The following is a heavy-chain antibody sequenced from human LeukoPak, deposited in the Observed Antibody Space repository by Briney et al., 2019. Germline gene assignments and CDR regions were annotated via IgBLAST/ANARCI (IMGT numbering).Heavy chain of an antibody. V-gene: IGHV3-48*04. CDR3: ARGFGTSWFYS. D-gene: IGHD2-2*01. CDR2: INEGSSVI. J-gene: IGHJ5*01. CDR1: GFSFSIYS. Sequence: GGSLRLSCAASGFSFSIYSLTWVRQAPGKGREWIAYINEGSSVIYYAVSVEGRFTVSRDNAKNSRYLQMNSLRGDDTAVYYCARGFGTSWFYSWGQGTLVTVSS.